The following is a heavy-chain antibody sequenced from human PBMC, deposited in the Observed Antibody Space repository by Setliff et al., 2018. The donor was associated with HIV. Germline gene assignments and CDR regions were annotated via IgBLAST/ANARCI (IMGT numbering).Heavy chain of an antibody. CDR2: ISPDSGDT. V-gene: IGHV1-2*02. Sequence: ASVKVSCKTSGYTFTVNHLHWVRQAPGQGVEWVGKISPDSGDTFYAQKFQGRVTLTRDTSITTAYMELSTLRSEDTAVYYCARDQEGSSGYFDYWGQGTLVTVPQ. CDR3: ARDQEGSSGYFDY. J-gene: IGHJ4*02. D-gene: IGHD3-22*01. CDR1: GYTFTVNH.